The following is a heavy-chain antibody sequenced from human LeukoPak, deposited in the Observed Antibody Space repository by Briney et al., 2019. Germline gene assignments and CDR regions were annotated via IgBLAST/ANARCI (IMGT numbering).Heavy chain of an antibody. J-gene: IGHJ4*02. CDR3: ARGGRIVGATTPPDY. CDR2: INHSGST. V-gene: IGHV4-34*01. CDR1: GGPFSGYY. Sequence: SETVSLTCAVYGGPFSGYYWSWIPQPPGKGLEWIGEINHSGSTNYNPSLKSRVTISVDTFKNQFSLKLSSVTAADTAVYYCARGGRIVGATTPPDYWGQGTLVTVSS. D-gene: IGHD1-26*01.